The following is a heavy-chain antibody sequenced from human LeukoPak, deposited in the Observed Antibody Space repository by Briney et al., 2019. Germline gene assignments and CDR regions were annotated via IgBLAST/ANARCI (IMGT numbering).Heavy chain of an antibody. V-gene: IGHV3-53*04. CDR3: AREMKAYYYGMDV. CDR1: GSTVSSNY. CDR2: IYSGGST. J-gene: IGHJ6*02. Sequence: GGSLRLSCAASGSTVSSNYMSWVRQAPGKGLEWVSVIYSGGSTYYADSVKGRFTISRHNSKNTLYLQMNSLRAEDTAVYYCAREMKAYYYGMDVWGQGTTVTVSS.